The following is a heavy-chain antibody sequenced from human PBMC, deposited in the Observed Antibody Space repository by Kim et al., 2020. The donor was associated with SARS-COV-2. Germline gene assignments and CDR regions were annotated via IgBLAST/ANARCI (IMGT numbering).Heavy chain of an antibody. CDR1: GGTFSSYA. CDR3: ARAKYGVVAATPPSTWWYFDL. D-gene: IGHD2-15*01. CDR2: IIPIFGTA. J-gene: IGHJ2*01. Sequence: SVKVSCKASGGTFSSYAISWVRQAPGQGLEWMGGIIPIFGTANYAQKFQGRVTITADESTSTAYMELSSLRSEDTAVYYCARAKYGVVAATPPSTWWYFDLWGRGTLVTVSS. V-gene: IGHV1-69*13.